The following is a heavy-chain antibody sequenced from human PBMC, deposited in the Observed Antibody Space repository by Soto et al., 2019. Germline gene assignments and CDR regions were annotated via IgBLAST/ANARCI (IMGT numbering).Heavy chain of an antibody. V-gene: IGHV4-38-2*01. CDR2: IYHSGST. CDR3: ARGRYSYGGFDY. CDR1: GYSISSGYY. D-gene: IGHD5-18*01. Sequence: SETLSLTCAVSGYSISSGYYWGWIRQPPGKGLEWIGSIYHSGSTYYNPSLKSRVTISVDTSKNQFSLKLSSVTAADTAVYYCARGRYSYGGFDYWGQRPLVTVSS. J-gene: IGHJ4*02.